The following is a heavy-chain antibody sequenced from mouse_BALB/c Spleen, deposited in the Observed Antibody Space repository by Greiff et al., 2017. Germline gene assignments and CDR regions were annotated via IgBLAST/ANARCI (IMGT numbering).Heavy chain of an antibody. D-gene: IGHD2-4*01. V-gene: IGHV5-6-5*01. CDR1: GFTFSSYA. J-gene: IGHJ4*01. CDR3: ARGGYYDPYYAMDY. CDR2: ISSGGST. Sequence: EVKVEESGGGLVKPGGSLKLSCAASGFTFSSYAMSWVRQTPEKRLEWVASISSGGSTYYPDSVKGRFTISRDNARNILYLQMSSLRSEDTAMYYCARGGYYDPYYAMDYWGQGTSVTVSS.